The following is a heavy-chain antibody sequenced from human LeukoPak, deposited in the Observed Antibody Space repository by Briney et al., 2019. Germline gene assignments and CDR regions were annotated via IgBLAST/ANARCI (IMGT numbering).Heavy chain of an antibody. J-gene: IGHJ6*03. CDR2: ISAYNGNT. D-gene: IGHD2-2*01. CDR3: AREAYCSSTSCYYGDYYYYYYMDV. Sequence: ASVKVSCKASGYTFTSYGISWVRQAPGQGLEWTGWISAYNGNTNYAQKLQGRVTMTTDTSTSTAYMELRSLRSDDTAVYYCAREAYCSSTSCYYGDYYYYYYMDVWGKGTTVTVSS. CDR1: GYTFTSYG. V-gene: IGHV1-18*01.